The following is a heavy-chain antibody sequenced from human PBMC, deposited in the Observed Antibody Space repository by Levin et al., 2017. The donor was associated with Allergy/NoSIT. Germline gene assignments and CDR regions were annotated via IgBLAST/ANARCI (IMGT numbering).Heavy chain of an antibody. Sequence: SETLSLTCSVSGDSNSRGFYYWSWIRQPAGEGLEWIGRIYVTGSTTYSPSLKSRVTISLDRSKDQVSLKINSVTAADTAVYDCARDLEGISGYKTYCYMDVRGKGTTVTVYS. CDR3: ARDLEGISGYKTYCYMDV. V-gene: IGHV4-61*02. D-gene: IGHD5-12*01. CDR2: IYVTGST. J-gene: IGHJ6*03. CDR1: GDSNSRGFYY.